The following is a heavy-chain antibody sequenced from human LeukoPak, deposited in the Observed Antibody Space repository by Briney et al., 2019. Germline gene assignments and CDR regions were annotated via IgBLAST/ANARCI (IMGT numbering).Heavy chain of an antibody. Sequence: SQTLSLTCTVSGGIISSGDYGWSWIRPPPGKGLVWIGYVYYSGSTYYNPSLKSRVTISVDTSKNQFSLKLSSVTAADTAVYYCARGYSGYDAYFDHWGQGTLVTVSS. CDR3: ARGYSGYDAYFDH. CDR2: VYYSGST. D-gene: IGHD5-12*01. CDR1: GGIISSGDYG. V-gene: IGHV4-30-4*01. J-gene: IGHJ4*02.